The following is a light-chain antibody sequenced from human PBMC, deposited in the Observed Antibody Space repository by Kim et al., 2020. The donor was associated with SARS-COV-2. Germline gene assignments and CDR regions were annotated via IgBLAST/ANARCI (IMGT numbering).Light chain of an antibody. J-gene: IGLJ3*02. Sequence: SYELTQPPSVSVAPGKTARITCGGNNIGSKSVHWYQQKPGQAPVLAIYYDSDRPSGIPERFSGSNSGNTATLTISRVEAGDEADYYCQAWDSSSDHPVFG. CDR3: QAWDSSSDHPV. V-gene: IGLV3-21*04. CDR2: YDS. CDR1: NIGSKS.